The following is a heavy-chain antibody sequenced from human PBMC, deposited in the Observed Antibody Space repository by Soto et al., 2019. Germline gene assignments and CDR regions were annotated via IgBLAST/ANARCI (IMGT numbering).Heavy chain of an antibody. J-gene: IGHJ6*02. CDR1: GFTFSSYA. Sequence: QVQLVESGGGVVQPGRSLRLSCAASGFTFSSYAMHWVRQAPGKGLEWVAVISYDGSNKYYADSVKGRFTISRDNSKNTLYLQMNSLRAEDTAVYYCARTMTYYYDSSGYYEYPEGYYGMDVWGQGTTVTVSS. CDR2: ISYDGSNK. V-gene: IGHV3-30-3*01. D-gene: IGHD3-22*01. CDR3: ARTMTYYYDSSGYYEYPEGYYGMDV.